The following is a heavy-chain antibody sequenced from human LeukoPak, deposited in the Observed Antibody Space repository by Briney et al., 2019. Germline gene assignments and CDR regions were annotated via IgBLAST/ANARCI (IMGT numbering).Heavy chain of an antibody. V-gene: IGHV3-23*01. D-gene: IGHD1-14*01. CDR2: ISGSGGST. CDR3: AKGHSTRRPGAYYYYGMDV. CDR1: GFTFSSYA. J-gene: IGHJ6*02. Sequence: GSLRLSCAASGFTFSSYAMSWVRQAPGKGLEWVSAISGSGGSTYYADSVKGRFTISRDNSKNTLYLQMNSLRAEDTAVYYCAKGHSTRRPGAYYYYGMDVWGQGTTVTVSS.